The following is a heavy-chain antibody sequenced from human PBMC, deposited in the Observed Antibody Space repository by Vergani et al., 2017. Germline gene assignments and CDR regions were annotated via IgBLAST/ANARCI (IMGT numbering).Heavy chain of an antibody. Sequence: EVQLVESGGGLVQPGGSLRLSCAASGFTFSSYEMNWVRQAPGKGLEWVSYISSSGSTIYYADSVKGRFTISRDNAKHTLYLQMNSLRAEDTAVYYCAKSLTTVTTPYYFDYWGQGTLVTVSS. CDR3: AKSLTTVTTPYYFDY. CDR2: ISSSGSTI. J-gene: IGHJ4*02. D-gene: IGHD4-17*01. CDR1: GFTFSSYE. V-gene: IGHV3-48*03.